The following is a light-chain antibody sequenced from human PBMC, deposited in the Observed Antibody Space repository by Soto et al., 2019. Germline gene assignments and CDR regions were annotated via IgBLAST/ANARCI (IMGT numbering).Light chain of an antibody. J-gene: IGKJ5*01. Sequence: EIVMTQSPATLSVSPWERAILSCRVSQSVSSKLAWYQQKPGQAPRLLIYGASTRATGVPARFSGSRSGTDCSLTISSLQSEDCAVYYCQQYNNWPPTFGHGTRLEIK. V-gene: IGKV3-15*01. CDR2: GAS. CDR3: QQYNNWPPT. CDR1: QSVSSK.